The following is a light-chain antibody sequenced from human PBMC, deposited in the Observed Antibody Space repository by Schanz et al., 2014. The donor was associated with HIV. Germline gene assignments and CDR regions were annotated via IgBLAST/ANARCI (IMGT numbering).Light chain of an antibody. Sequence: DIQMTQSPSTLSASIGDRVTITCRASQSISRWLAWYQQRPGKAPKLLISKASALESGVPSRFSGSGSGTEFTLTISSLQPDDLASYHCQQYNGLSPITFGQGTKLEI. J-gene: IGKJ2*01. V-gene: IGKV1-5*03. CDR1: QSISRW. CDR2: KAS. CDR3: QQYNGLSPIT.